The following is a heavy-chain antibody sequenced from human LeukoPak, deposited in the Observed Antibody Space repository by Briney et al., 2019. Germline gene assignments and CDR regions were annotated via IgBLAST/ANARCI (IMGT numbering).Heavy chain of an antibody. V-gene: IGHV3-23*01. D-gene: IGHD5-12*01. CDR1: GFTFSSYA. CDR3: AKDGAWIIFSWFDP. CDR2: ISGSGGST. J-gene: IGHJ5*02. Sequence: GSLRLSCAASGFTFSSYAMSCVRQAPVKGLEWVSAISGSGGSTYYADSVKGRFTISRDNSKNTLYLQMNSLRAEDTAVYYCAKDGAWIIFSWFDPWGQGTLVTVSS.